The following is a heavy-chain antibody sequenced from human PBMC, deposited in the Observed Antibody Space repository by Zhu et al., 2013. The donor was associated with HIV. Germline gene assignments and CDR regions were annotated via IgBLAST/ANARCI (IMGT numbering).Heavy chain of an antibody. J-gene: IGHJ6*02. V-gene: IGHV1-3*01. CDR2: INAGNGNT. D-gene: IGHD4-17*01. CDR1: GYTFTSYA. CDR3: ARDGYGDYYYYYGMDV. Sequence: QVQLVQSGAEVKKPGASVKVSCKASGYTFTSYAMHWVRQAPGQRLEWMGWINAGNGNTKYSQKFQGRVTITRDTSASTAYMELSSLRSEDTAVYYCARDGYGDYYYYYGMDVWGQGTTVTVSS.